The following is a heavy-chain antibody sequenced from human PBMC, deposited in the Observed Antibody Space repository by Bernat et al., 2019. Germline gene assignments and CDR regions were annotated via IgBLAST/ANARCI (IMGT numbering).Heavy chain of an antibody. V-gene: IGHV1-2*04. CDR1: GYTFTGYY. J-gene: IGHJ6*02. CDR2: INPNSGGT. D-gene: IGHD5-24*01. Sequence: QVQLVQSGAEVEKPGASVKVSCKASGYTFTGYYMHWVRQAPGQGLEWMGWINPNSGGTNYAQKFQGWVTMTRDTSISTAYMELSRLRSDDTAVYYCARAMATIGDNYYYYGMDVWGQGTTVTVSS. CDR3: ARAMATIGDNYYYYGMDV.